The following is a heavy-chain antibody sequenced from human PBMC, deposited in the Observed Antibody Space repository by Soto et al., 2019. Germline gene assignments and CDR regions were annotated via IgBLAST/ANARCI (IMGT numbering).Heavy chain of an antibody. V-gene: IGHV3-33*01. D-gene: IGHD3-16*01. Sequence: GGSLRLSCAASGFTFRIYSMHWVRQSPGKGLEWEAVMWYDGTNKYYGESVKGRFTISRDNSENTLYLQMNSLRVEDTAVYYCARDATFGTKGGSFDIWGHGTLVTV. J-gene: IGHJ3*02. CDR3: ARDATFGTKGGSFDI. CDR1: GFTFRIYS. CDR2: MWYDGTNK.